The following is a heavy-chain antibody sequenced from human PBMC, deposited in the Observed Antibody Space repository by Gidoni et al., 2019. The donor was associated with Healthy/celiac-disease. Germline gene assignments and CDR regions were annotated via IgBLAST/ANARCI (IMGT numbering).Heavy chain of an antibody. V-gene: IGHV1-69*01. CDR2: IIPIFGTA. CDR1: GGTFSSYA. D-gene: IGHD3-10*01. J-gene: IGHJ6*03. Sequence: QVQLVQSGAEVKKPASSVKVSCKASGGTFSSYAISWVRQAPGQGLGWLGGIIPIFGTANYAQKFQGRVTITADESTSTAYMELSSLRSEDTAVYYCARDHMVRGVTPRGPYYYYYMDVWGKGTTVTVSS. CDR3: ARDHMVRGVTPRGPYYYYYMDV.